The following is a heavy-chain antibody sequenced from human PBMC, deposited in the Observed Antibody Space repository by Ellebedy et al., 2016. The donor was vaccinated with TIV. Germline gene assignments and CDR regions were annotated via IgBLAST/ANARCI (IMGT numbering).Heavy chain of an antibody. D-gene: IGHD2-21*02. CDR3: ATDSSKSRLVMVTSAQAFDI. Sequence: ASVKVSCKASGYTFINYDITWVRQAPGKGLEWMGGFDPEDGETKYAQKFQGRVTMTEDTSTDTAYMELSNLTAQDTAVYFCATDSSKSRLVMVTSAQAFDIWGQGTVVTVSS. CDR2: FDPEDGET. CDR1: GYTFINYD. J-gene: IGHJ3*02. V-gene: IGHV1-24*01.